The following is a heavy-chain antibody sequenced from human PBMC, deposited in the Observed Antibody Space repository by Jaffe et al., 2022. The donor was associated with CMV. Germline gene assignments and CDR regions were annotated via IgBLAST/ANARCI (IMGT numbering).Heavy chain of an antibody. CDR1: GFTVSSNY. V-gene: IGHV3-53*02. J-gene: IGHJ6*03. CDR2: IYSGGST. CDR3: AGEVRDSSGSTLGYYYMDV. Sequence: EVQLVETGGGLIQPGGSLRLSCAASGFTVSSNYMSWVRQAPGKGLEWVSVIYSGGSTYYADSVKGRFTISRDNSKNTLYLQMNSLRAEDTAVYYCAGEVRDSSGSTLGYYYMDVWGKGTTVTVSS. D-gene: IGHD3-22*01.